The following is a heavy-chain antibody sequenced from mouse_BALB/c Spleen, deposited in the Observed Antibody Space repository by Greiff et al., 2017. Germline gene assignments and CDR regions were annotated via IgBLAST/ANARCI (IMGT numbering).Heavy chain of an antibody. CDR1: GYSITSGYY. V-gene: IGHV3-6*02. D-gene: IGHD1-2*01. J-gene: IGHJ3*01. CDR3: ARESTATFAY. CDR2: ISYDGSN. Sequence: EVKLMESGPGLVKPSQSLSLTCSVTGYSITSGYYWNWIRQFPGNKLEWMGYISYDGSNNYNPSLKNRISITRDTSKNQFFLKLNSVTTEDTATYYCARESTATFAYWGQGTLVTVSA.